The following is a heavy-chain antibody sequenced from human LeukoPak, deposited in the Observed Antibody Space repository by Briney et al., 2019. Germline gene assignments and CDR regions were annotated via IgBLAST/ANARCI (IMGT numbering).Heavy chain of an antibody. CDR3: ARRYCRNNNYRFDP. D-gene: IGHD2-15*01. J-gene: IGHJ5*02. V-gene: IGHV4-59*01. CDR1: GDSISSDY. Sequence: SETLSLTCSVSGDSISSDYWSWIRLPPGKGLEWIGYIHYSGSTYYNPSLKSGVTISVDTSKNQFSLNLRSVTAADTAVYYCARRYCRNNNYRFDPWGQGTLVTVSS. CDR2: IHYSGST.